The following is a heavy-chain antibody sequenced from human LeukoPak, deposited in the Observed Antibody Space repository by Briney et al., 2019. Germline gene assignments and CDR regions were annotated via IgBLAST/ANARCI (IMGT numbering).Heavy chain of an antibody. CDR2: ISVSGGRT. V-gene: IGHV3-23*01. CDR3: AKDRFGHVAAAPGDY. Sequence: PGGSLRLSCVASGFTFNTYAMSWVRQAPGKGLEWVSGISVSGGRTDYADSVKGRFTISRDNSKNTLYLQMNSLRAEDTAVYYCAKDRFGHVAAAPGDYWGQGTLVTVSS. D-gene: IGHD6-13*01. J-gene: IGHJ4*02. CDR1: GFTFNTYA.